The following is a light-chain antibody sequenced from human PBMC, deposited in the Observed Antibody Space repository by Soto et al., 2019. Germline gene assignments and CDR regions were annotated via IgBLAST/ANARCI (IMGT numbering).Light chain of an antibody. CDR2: DTS. V-gene: IGKV3-15*01. CDR3: QEYIQWPPGM. J-gene: IGKJ1*01. Sequence: DIVVTQSPATLSASPGERVTLSCRASQFVSSRLAWYQRRPGQVPRLLIYDTSTRAPGISARFSGSGSGTEFTLTISSLQSEDFGVYYCQEYIQWPPGMFGPGTTVDIK. CDR1: QFVSSR.